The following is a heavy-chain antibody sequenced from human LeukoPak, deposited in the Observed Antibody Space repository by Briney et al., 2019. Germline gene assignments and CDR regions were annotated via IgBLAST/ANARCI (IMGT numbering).Heavy chain of an antibody. CDR2: IIPIFGIA. CDR3: ARFYGGKINSDFGY. Sequence: SVKVSCKASGGTFSSYAISWVRQAPGQGLEWMGGIIPIFGIANYAQKFQGRVTITADKSTSTAYMELSSLRSEDTAVYYCARFYGGKINSDFGYWGQGTLVTVSS. V-gene: IGHV1-69*10. J-gene: IGHJ4*02. CDR1: GGTFSSYA. D-gene: IGHD4-23*01.